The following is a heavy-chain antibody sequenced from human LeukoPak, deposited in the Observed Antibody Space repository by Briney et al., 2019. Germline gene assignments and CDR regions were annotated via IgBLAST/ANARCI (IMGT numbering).Heavy chain of an antibody. CDR1: GGTFSSYA. CDR3: ARAPLNYYDSSGYYDNWFDP. D-gene: IGHD3-22*01. Sequence: SLKVSCKASGGTFSSYAISWVRQAPGQGLEWMGRIIPIFGIANYAQKFQGRVTITADKSTSTAYMELSSLRSEDTAAYYCARAPLNYYDSSGYYDNWFDPWGQGTLVTVSS. J-gene: IGHJ5*02. V-gene: IGHV1-69*04. CDR2: IIPIFGIA.